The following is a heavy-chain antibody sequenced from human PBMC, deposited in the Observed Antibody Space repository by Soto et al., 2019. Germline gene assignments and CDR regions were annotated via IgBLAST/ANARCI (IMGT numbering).Heavy chain of an antibody. D-gene: IGHD1-26*01. CDR1: GFTFSSYG. CDR2: ISYDGSNK. V-gene: IGHV3-30*18. J-gene: IGHJ4*02. CDR3: AKDAVGAFDY. Sequence: GGSLRLSCAASGFTFSSYGMHWVRQAPGKGLEWVAVISYDGSNKYYADSVKGRFTISRDNSKSTLYLQMNSLRAEDTAVYYCAKDAVGAFDYWGQGTLVTVSS.